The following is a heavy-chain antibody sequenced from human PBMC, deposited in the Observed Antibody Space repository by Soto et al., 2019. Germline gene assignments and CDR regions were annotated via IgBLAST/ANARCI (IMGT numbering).Heavy chain of an antibody. V-gene: IGHV3-48*01. CDR1: GFTFSSYS. D-gene: IGHD3-22*01. J-gene: IGHJ1*01. CDR3: ARGTADYYDSSGYRYFQH. Sequence: GGSLRLSCAASGFTFSSYSMNWVRQAPVKGLEWVSYISSSSSTIYYADSVKGRFTISRDNAKNSLYLQMNSLRAEDTAVYYCARGTADYYDSSGYRYFQHWGQGTLVTVSS. CDR2: ISSSSSTI.